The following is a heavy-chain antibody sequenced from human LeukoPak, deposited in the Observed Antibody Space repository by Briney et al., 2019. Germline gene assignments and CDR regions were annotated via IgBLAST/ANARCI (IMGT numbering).Heavy chain of an antibody. CDR1: GFTFSSYG. CDR2: ISYDGSNK. D-gene: IGHD5-24*01. Sequence: GGSLRLSCAASGFTFSSYGMHWVRQAPGKGLEWVAVISYDGSNKYYADSVKGRLTISRDNSKNTLYLQMNSLRAEDTAVYYCAKDVWVSRWLQFSTQYYFDYWGQGTLVTVSS. J-gene: IGHJ4*02. V-gene: IGHV3-30*18. CDR3: AKDVWVSRWLQFSTQYYFDY.